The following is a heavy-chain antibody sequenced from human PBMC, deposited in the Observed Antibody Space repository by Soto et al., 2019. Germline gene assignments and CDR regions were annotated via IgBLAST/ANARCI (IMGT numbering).Heavy chain of an antibody. D-gene: IGHD3-10*01. CDR3: ARDTYGSGDYYYYYGMDV. Sequence: SETLSLTCIVSGGSISSYYWSWIRQPPGKGLEWIGYIYYSGSTNYNPSLKSRVTISVDTSKNQFSLKLSSVTAADTAVYYCARDTYGSGDYYYYYGMDVWGQGTTVTVSS. V-gene: IGHV4-59*01. CDR2: IYYSGST. J-gene: IGHJ6*02. CDR1: GGSISSYY.